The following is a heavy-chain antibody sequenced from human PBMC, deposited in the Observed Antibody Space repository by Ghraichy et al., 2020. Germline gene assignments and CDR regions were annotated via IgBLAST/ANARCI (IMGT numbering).Heavy chain of an antibody. CDR1: GFTFSSYS. CDR3: ARDRGAGRPTEFDY. J-gene: IGHJ4*02. CDR2: ISSSSSYI. Sequence: GGSLRLSCAASGFTFSSYSMNWVRQAPGKGLEWVSSISSSSSYIYYADSVKGRFTISRDNAKNSLYLQMNSLRAEDTAVYYCARDRGAGRPTEFDYWGQGTLVTVSS. D-gene: IGHD6-6*01. V-gene: IGHV3-21*01.